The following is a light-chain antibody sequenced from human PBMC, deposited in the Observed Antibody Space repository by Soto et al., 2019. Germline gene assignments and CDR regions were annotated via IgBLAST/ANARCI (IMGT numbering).Light chain of an antibody. V-gene: IGLV2-14*01. J-gene: IGLJ2*01. CDR1: SSDVGGHNF. CDR2: EVS. CDR3: SSYTDSSTFVV. Sequence: QSVLTQPASVSGSPGQSITISCTGTSSDVGGHNFVTWYQQHPGKAPKLMIYEVSNRPSGVSNRFSGSKSGNTASLTISGLQAEDEADYYCSSYTDSSTFVVFGGGTKLTVL.